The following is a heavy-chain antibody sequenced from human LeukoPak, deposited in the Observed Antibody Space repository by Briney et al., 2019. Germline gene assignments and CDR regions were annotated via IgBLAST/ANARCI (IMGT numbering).Heavy chain of an antibody. D-gene: IGHD3-10*01. CDR1: GYPFTDYY. CDR2: TNPNTGDT. Sequence: ASVKVSCKASGYPFTDYYMHWIRQARGQGLEWMGWTNPNTGDTNYPQKFQGRVTTTTDTSISTAYMDLSRLSSDDTAVYYCATLVRGSNSYYPYWGQGTLVTVSS. J-gene: IGHJ4*02. V-gene: IGHV1-2*02. CDR3: ATLVRGSNSYYPY.